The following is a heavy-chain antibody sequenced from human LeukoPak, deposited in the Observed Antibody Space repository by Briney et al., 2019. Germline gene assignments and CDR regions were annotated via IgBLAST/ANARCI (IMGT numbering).Heavy chain of an antibody. Sequence: ASVKVSCKASGYTFTSYDINWVRQATGQGLEWMGWMNPNSGNTGYAQKFQGRVTMTRNTSIRTAYMELSSLRSEDTAVYYCARGRVTAVAGKGNFDYWGQGTLVTVSS. V-gene: IGHV1-8*01. J-gene: IGHJ4*02. CDR2: MNPNSGNT. CDR1: GYTFTSYD. D-gene: IGHD6-19*01. CDR3: ARGRVTAVAGKGNFDY.